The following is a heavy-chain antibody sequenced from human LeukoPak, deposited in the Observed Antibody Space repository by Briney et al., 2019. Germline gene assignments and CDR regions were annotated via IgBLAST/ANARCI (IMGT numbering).Heavy chain of an antibody. CDR1: GFTFDDYG. V-gene: IGHV3-20*04. CDR3: ARVYYDHVMAPTTHFDY. CDR2: INWNGGST. J-gene: IGHJ4*02. D-gene: IGHD3-16*01. Sequence: PGGSLRLSCAASGFTFDDYGMSWVRQAPGKGLEWVSGINWNGGSTGYADSVKGRFTISRDNAKNSLYLQMNSLRAEDTALYYCARVYYDHVMAPTTHFDYWGQGTLVTVSS.